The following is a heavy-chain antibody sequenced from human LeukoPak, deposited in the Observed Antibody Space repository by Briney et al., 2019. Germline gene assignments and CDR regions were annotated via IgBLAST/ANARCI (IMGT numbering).Heavy chain of an antibody. D-gene: IGHD5-18*01. CDR3: TTDRGIQLWFIHY. CDR2: IKSKTDGGTT. V-gene: IGHV3-15*01. Sequence: GGSLRLSCAASGFTFSNAWMNWVRQAPGKGLEWVGRIKSKTDGGTTDYSAPVKGRFTISRDDSKNTLYLQMNSLKTEDTAVYYCTTDRGIQLWFIHYWGQGTLVTVSS. J-gene: IGHJ4*02. CDR1: GFTFSNAW.